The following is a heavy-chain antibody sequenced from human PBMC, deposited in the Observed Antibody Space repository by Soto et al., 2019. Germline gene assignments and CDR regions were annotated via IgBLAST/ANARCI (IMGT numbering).Heavy chain of an antibody. CDR2: IIPIFGTA. CDR1: GGTFNSNA. J-gene: IGHJ6*04. D-gene: IGHD2-15*01. Sequence: SVKATCKARGGTFNSNALSSVRQEPGQGLEWMGGIIPIFGTATYAQKFQGRVTITADESTSTAYMELSSLRSEDTAVYYCALSLGRIEVAGPYYSGMDVRGKGTTVPVSS. CDR3: ALSLGRIEVAGPYYSGMDV. V-gene: IGHV1-69*13.